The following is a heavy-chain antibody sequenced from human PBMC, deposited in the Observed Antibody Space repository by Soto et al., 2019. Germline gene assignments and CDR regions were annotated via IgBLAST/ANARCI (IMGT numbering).Heavy chain of an antibody. CDR2: IYHSGST. J-gene: IGHJ5*02. CDR1: GGSISSSNW. Sequence: PSETLSLTCAVSGGSISSSNWWSWVRQPPGKGLEWIGEIYHSGSTNYNPSLKSRVTISVDKSKNQFSLKLSSVTAADTAVYYCARDRRFSYCSSTSCDNNWFDPWGQGTLVTVSS. CDR3: ARDRRFSYCSSTSCDNNWFDP. D-gene: IGHD2-2*01. V-gene: IGHV4-4*02.